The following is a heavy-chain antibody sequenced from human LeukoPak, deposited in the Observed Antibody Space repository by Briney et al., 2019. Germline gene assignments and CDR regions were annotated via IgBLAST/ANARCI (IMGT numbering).Heavy chain of an antibody. CDR2: IRSKANSYAT. J-gene: IGHJ4*02. V-gene: IGHV3-73*01. D-gene: IGHD4-17*01. Sequence: PGGSLRLSCAASGFTFSGSAMHWVRQASGKGLEWVGRIRSKANSYATAYAASVKDRFTISRDDSKNTAYLQMNSLKTEDTAVYYCTSDMTTVTTTSPDYWGQGTLVTVSS. CDR3: TSDMTTVTTTSPDY. CDR1: GFTFSGSA.